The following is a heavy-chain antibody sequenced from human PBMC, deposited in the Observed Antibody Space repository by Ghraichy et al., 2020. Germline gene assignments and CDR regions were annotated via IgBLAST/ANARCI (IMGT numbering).Heavy chain of an antibody. CDR1: GFIFSSYW. Sequence: GESLNISCAASGFIFSSYWMSWVRQAPGKGLEWVANIKKDGSEKYYVDSVKGRFTISRDNDKNSLYLQMNSLRAEDTAVYYCARDLGSGWYFDYWGQGTLVTVSS. V-gene: IGHV3-7*01. CDR2: IKKDGSEK. J-gene: IGHJ4*02. CDR3: ARDLGSGWYFDY. D-gene: IGHD6-19*01.